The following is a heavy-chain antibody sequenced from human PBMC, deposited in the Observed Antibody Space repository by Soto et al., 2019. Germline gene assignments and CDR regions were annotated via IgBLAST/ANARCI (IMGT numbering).Heavy chain of an antibody. J-gene: IGHJ4*02. CDR3: ARHRGGEAEMSFDY. Sequence: PSETLSLTCAVSGYSISSGYYWGWIRQPPGKGLEWIGSIHHSGSTYYNPSLKSRVTISVDTSKNQFSLKLSSVTAADTAVYYCARHRGGEAEMSFDYWGQGTLVTVSS. CDR1: GYSISSGYY. V-gene: IGHV4-38-2*01. D-gene: IGHD2-21*01. CDR2: IHHSGST.